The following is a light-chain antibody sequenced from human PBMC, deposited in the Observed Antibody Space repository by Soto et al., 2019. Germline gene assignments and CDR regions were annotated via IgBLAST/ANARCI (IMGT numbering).Light chain of an antibody. CDR3: QQYNNWPPIT. V-gene: IGKV3-15*01. J-gene: IGKJ5*01. CDR1: QSVSIK. Sequence: ETVLTQSPATLSLSPGERATLSCRASQSVSIKLAWYQQRPGQAPRLLIYDTSTRATGIPARFSGSGSGTEFTLTISSLQSEDFAVYYCQQYNNWPPITFGQGTRLEIK. CDR2: DTS.